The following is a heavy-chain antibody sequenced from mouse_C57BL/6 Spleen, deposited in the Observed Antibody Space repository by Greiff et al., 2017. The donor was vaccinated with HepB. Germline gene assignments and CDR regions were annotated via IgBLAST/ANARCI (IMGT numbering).Heavy chain of an antibody. CDR2: IHPNSGST. D-gene: IGHD2-4*01. CDR3: ARSIDYDRGYYAMDY. CDR1: GYTFTSYW. J-gene: IGHJ4*01. V-gene: IGHV1-64*01. Sequence: VQLQQSGAELVKPGASVKLSCKASGYTFTSYWMHWVKQRPGQGLEWIGMIHPNSGSTNYNEKFKSKATLTVDKSSSTAYMQLSSLTSEDSAFYYCARSIDYDRGYYAMDYWGQGTSVTVSS.